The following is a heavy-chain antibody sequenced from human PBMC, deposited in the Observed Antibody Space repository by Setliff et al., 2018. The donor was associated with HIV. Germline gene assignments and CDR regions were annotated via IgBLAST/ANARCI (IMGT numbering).Heavy chain of an antibody. CDR2: INNAGSVT. V-gene: IGHV3-74*01. Sequence: ETLSLTCTASGFTFSNYWMHRVRQGPGKGLVWVSRINNAGSVTTYADSVRGRFTISRDDAKNTLYLQMNDLRAEDTGIYFCARDLTTDYLDVWGKGTTVTVAS. D-gene: IGHD4-17*01. CDR1: GFTFSNYW. J-gene: IGHJ6*03. CDR3: ARDLTTDYLDV.